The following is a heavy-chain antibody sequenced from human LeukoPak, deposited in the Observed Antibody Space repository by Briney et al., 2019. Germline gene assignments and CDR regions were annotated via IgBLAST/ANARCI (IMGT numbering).Heavy chain of an antibody. CDR3: ARVGDYGDYYYYGMDV. CDR2: IYYSGST. V-gene: IGHV4-59*01. J-gene: IGHJ6*02. Sequence: PSETLSLTCTVSGASISSYYWSWIRQPPGKGLEWIGYIYYSGSTNYNPSLKSRVTISVDTSKNQFSLKLSSVTAADTAVYYCARVGDYGDYYYYGMDVWGQGTTVTVSS. CDR1: GASISSYY. D-gene: IGHD4-17*01.